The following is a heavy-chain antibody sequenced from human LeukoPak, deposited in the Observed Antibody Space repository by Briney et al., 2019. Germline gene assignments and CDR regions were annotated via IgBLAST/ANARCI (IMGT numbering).Heavy chain of an antibody. CDR1: GFTFSSYW. Sequence: GGSLRLSCAASGFTFSSYWMSWVRQAPGKGLEWVANTKQDGSEKYYVDSVKGRFTISRDNAKNSLYLQMNSLRAEDTAVYYCARGSVYYYDSSGYDYWGQGTLVTVSS. V-gene: IGHV3-7*01. CDR2: TKQDGSEK. CDR3: ARGSVYYYDSSGYDY. D-gene: IGHD3-22*01. J-gene: IGHJ4*02.